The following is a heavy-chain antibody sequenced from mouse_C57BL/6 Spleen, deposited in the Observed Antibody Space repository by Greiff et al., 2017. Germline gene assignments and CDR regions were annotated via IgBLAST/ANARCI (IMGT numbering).Heavy chain of an antibody. V-gene: IGHV1-4*01. CDR2: INPSSGHT. CDR3: AGGRANWVALDY. Sequence: VQLQESGAELARPGASVKMSCKASGYTFTSYTMHWVKQRPGQGLEWIGDINPSSGHTKYNQKFKDKATLTADESSSTAYMQLISLTSEDSAVFYCAGGRANWVALDYWGQGTSVTVSS. CDR1: GYTFTSYT. J-gene: IGHJ4*01. D-gene: IGHD4-1*01.